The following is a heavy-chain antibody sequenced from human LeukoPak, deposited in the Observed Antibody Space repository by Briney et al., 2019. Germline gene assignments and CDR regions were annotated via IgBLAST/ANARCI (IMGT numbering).Heavy chain of an antibody. CDR1: GITFRSYW. CDR2: IKEDGSET. Sequence: GGSLGLSCAASGITFRSYWMGWVRQAPGKGLEWLANIKEDGSETYYLDSVKGRFIISRDNAENSLYLQMSSLRAEDTAVYYCARDATRGGDFDSWGQGTLVTVSS. J-gene: IGHJ4*02. CDR3: ARDATRGGDFDS. V-gene: IGHV3-7*01. D-gene: IGHD2-15*01.